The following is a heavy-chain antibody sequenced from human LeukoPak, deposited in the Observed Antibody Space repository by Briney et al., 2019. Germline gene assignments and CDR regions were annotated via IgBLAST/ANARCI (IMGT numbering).Heavy chain of an antibody. CDR3: ARTAMSSSGRVDY. CDR2: INSDGST. J-gene: IGHJ4*02. D-gene: IGHD6-19*01. Sequence: PGGSLRLSCAASGFTFNNYWINWVRQAPGKGLVWVSRINSDGSTNYADFVKGRFTISRDNAKNTVYLQMDSLRAEDTAVYYCARTAMSSSGRVDYWGQGTLVTVSS. CDR1: GFTFNNYW. V-gene: IGHV3-74*01.